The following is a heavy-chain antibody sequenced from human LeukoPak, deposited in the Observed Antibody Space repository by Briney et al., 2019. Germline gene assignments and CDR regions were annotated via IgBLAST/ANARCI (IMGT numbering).Heavy chain of an antibody. Sequence: PGGSLTVSCVGSVFTSSTYGFAWVRPAPGRGLGWVSRICGGGSKIYYRDSVKGRFTISRDNSKITLYLQLNSLRVEDTAIYYCAKARASKVTAPFSRGFDHWGEGTLVTVSS. V-gene: IGHV3-23*01. CDR3: AKARASKVTAPFSRGFDH. CDR1: VFTSSTYG. CDR2: ICGGGSKI. D-gene: IGHD2/OR15-2a*01. J-gene: IGHJ5*02.